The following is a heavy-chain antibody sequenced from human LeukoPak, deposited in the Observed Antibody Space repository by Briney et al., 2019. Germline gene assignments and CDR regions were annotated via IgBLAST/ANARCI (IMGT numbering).Heavy chain of an antibody. J-gene: IGHJ2*01. V-gene: IGHV4-59*01. CDR2: IYYSGST. CDR1: GGSISSYY. D-gene: IGHD3-9*01. Sequence: SETLSLTCTVSGGSISSYYWSWIRQPPGKGLEWIGYIYYSGSTNYNPSLKSRVTISVDTSKNQFSLKLSSVTAADTAVYYCARERRYFDWLEHWYFDLWGRGTLVTVSS. CDR3: ARERRYFDWLEHWYFDL.